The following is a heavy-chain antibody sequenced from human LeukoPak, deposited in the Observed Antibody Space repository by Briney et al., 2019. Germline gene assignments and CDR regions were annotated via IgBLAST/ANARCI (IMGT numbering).Heavy chain of an antibody. Sequence: GGSLRLSCAASGFTFDDYIMHWVRQAPGKGLEWVSLISWDGGSTYYVDSVKGRFTISGDNSKNSLYLQMNSLGTEDTALYYCAKERRSSGWYSFDYWGQGTLVTVSS. D-gene: IGHD6-19*01. V-gene: IGHV3-43*01. CDR1: GFTFDDYI. CDR2: ISWDGGST. CDR3: AKERRSSGWYSFDY. J-gene: IGHJ4*02.